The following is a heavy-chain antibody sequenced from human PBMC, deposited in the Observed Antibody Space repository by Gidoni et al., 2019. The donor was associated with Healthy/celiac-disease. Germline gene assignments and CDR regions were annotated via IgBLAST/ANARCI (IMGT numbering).Heavy chain of an antibody. J-gene: IGHJ6*02. CDR2: IIPICGTA. D-gene: IGHD6-19*01. Sequence: QVQLVQSGAEVKKPGSSVKVSCKASGGTFSSYAISWVRQAPGQGLEWMGGIIPICGTANYAQKFQGRVTITADESTSTAYMELSSLRSEDTAVYYCARVGPLGSYSSGWTGYYYYGMDVWGQGTTVTVSS. CDR3: ARVGPLGSYSSGWTGYYYYGMDV. V-gene: IGHV1-69*01. CDR1: GGTFSSYA.